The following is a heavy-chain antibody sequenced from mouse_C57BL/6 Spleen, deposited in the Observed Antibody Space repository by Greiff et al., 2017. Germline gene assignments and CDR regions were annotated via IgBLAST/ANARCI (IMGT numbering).Heavy chain of an antibody. J-gene: IGHJ2*01. D-gene: IGHD3-2*02. CDR1: GYAFRSYW. V-gene: IGHV1-80*01. CDR2: IYPGDGDT. Sequence: VQLQQSGAELVQPGASVKISCKASGYAFRSYWMNWVKQRPGTGLEWIGQIYPGDGDTNYNGKFKGKATLTADKSSSTAYMQLSSLTSEDSAVYFCARHSSGYSFDYWGQGTTLTVSS. CDR3: ARHSSGYSFDY.